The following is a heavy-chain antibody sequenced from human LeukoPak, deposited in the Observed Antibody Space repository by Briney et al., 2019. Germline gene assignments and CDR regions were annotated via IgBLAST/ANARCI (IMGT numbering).Heavy chain of an antibody. J-gene: IGHJ4*02. V-gene: IGHV3-21*06. CDR1: GFTFSSYS. CDR2: IISSGSYM. D-gene: IGHD3-22*01. CDR3: ARHYCDSSGYYSCDY. Sequence: GGSLTLSCAASGFTFSSYSMNWVRQAPGKGLEWVSYIISSGSYMYYADSVKGRFTISRDNAKNSLYLQMNSLRAEDTAVYYCARHYCDSSGYYSCDYWGQGTLVIVPS.